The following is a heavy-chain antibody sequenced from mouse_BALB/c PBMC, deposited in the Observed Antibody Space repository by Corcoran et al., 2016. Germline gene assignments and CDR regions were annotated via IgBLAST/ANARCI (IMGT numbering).Heavy chain of an antibody. CDR3: ARRGYYETAWCAY. J-gene: IGHJ3*01. V-gene: IGHV9-3-1*01. CDR1: GYTFTNYG. D-gene: IGHD2-3*01. Sequence: QIQLVQSGPELKKPGETVKNSCKASGYTFTNYGMNWVKQAPGKGLKWMGWINTYTGEPTYADDFKGRFAFSLETSASTAYLQINNLKNEDTATDVCARRGYYETAWCAYWGQGTLVTVSA. CDR2: INTYTGEP.